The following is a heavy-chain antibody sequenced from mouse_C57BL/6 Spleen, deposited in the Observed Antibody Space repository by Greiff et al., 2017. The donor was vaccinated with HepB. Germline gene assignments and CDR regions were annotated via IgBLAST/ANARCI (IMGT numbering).Heavy chain of an antibody. D-gene: IGHD1-1*01. CDR3: ASITTVVAPGYFDV. CDR2: IYWDDDK. V-gene: IGHV8-12*01. J-gene: IGHJ1*03. CDR1: GFSLSTSGMG. Sequence: QVTLKESGPGILQSSQPLSLTCSFSGFSLSTSGMGVSWIRQPSGKGLEGLAHIYWDDDKRYNPSLKSRLTISKDTSRNQVFLKITRVDTAATATYYCASITTVVAPGYFDVWGTGTTVTVSS.